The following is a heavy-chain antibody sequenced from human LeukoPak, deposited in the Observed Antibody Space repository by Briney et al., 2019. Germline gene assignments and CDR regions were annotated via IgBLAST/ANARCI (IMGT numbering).Heavy chain of an antibody. Sequence: ASVKVSCKASGYTFTSYGITWVRQAPGQGLEWMGWISAYNGNTNYAQMFQGRVTMTTDTSTTTPYMELRSLRSDDTAVYYCARRYFDWDEDLGLDYWGQGTLVTVSS. CDR3: ARRYFDWDEDLGLDY. D-gene: IGHD3-9*01. CDR2: ISAYNGNT. J-gene: IGHJ4*02. CDR1: GYTFTSYG. V-gene: IGHV1-18*01.